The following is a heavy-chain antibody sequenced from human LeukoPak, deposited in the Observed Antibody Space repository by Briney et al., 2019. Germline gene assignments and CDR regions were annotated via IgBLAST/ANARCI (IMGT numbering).Heavy chain of an antibody. CDR1: GFTFSNYS. CDR2: ISGNGGST. J-gene: IGHJ4*02. CDR3: AKDRSSSTSCSNY. V-gene: IGHV3-23*01. D-gene: IGHD2-2*01. Sequence: GGSLRLSCAASGFTFSNYSLTWVRQAPGKGLEWVSGISGNGGSTSYADSVKGRFTISRDNSKNTLSLQMNSLRAEDTAVYYCAKDRSSSTSCSNYWGQGTLVTVSS.